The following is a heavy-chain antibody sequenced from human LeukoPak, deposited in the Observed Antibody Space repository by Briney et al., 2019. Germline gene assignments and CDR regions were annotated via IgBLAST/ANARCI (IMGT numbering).Heavy chain of an antibody. CDR3: ARDSGWFRFDY. J-gene: IGHJ4*02. CDR1: GFTFSSFW. Sequence: GGSLRLSCAASGFTFSSFWMTWVRQAPGKGLEWVANIKEDGSQKYYVNSVKGRFTISRDNAKNSLFLQTNSLRVDDTAVYYCARDSGWFRFDYWGQGTLVTVSS. V-gene: IGHV3-7*03. CDR2: IKEDGSQK. D-gene: IGHD6-19*01.